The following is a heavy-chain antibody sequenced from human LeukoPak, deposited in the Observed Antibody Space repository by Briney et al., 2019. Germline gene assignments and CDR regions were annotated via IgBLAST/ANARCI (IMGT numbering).Heavy chain of an antibody. J-gene: IGHJ4*02. CDR1: GGSISSSSYY. CDR2: IYYSGST. V-gene: IGHV4-39*01. Sequence: SETLSLTCTVSGGSISSSSYYWGWIRQPPGKGLEWIGSIYYSGSTYYNPSLKSRVTISVDTSKNQFSLKLSSVTAADTAVYYCATTSYYVSDYWGQGTLVSVSS. CDR3: ATTSYYVSDY. D-gene: IGHD2-2*01.